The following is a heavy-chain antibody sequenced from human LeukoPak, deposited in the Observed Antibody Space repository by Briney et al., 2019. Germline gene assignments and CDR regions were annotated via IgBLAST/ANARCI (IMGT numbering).Heavy chain of an antibody. CDR1: GFTFSSYW. D-gene: IGHD3-22*01. V-gene: IGHV3-7*01. CDR2: IKQDGSEK. J-gene: IGHJ3*02. Sequence: GGSLRLSCAASGFTFSSYWMSWVRQAPGKGLEWGANIKQDGSEKYYVDSVKGRFTISRDNAKNSLYLQMNSLRAEDTAVYYCARENMRDSSGYYRDAFDIWGQGTMVTVSS. CDR3: ARENMRDSSGYYRDAFDI.